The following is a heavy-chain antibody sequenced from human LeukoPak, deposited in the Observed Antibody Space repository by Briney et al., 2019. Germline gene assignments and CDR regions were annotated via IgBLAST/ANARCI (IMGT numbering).Heavy chain of an antibody. CDR1: GYTFTSYY. CDR3: ARSTTLQPRDGYNHGHFDY. J-gene: IGHJ4*02. V-gene: IGHV1-46*01. CDR2: INPSGGST. Sequence: ASVKVSCKASGYTFTSYYMHWVRQAPGQGLEWMGIINPSGGSTSYAKKFQGRVTMTRDMSTSTVYMELSSLRSEDTAVYYCARSTTLQPRDGYNHGHFDYWGQGTLVTVSS. D-gene: IGHD5-24*01.